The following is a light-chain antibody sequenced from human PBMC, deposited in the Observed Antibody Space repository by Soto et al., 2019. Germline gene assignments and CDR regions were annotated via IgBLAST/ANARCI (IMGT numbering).Light chain of an antibody. CDR3: SSFTIGSTPYV. V-gene: IGLV2-14*03. Sequence: QSVLTQPASVSGSPGQSITISCTGTSSDVGGYNYVSWYQHHPGKAPKLMIYDVSTRPSGVSNRFSGSKSGNTASLTISGLQAEDEADYYCSSFTIGSTPYVFGTGTKVTVL. CDR2: DVS. J-gene: IGLJ1*01. CDR1: SSDVGGYNY.